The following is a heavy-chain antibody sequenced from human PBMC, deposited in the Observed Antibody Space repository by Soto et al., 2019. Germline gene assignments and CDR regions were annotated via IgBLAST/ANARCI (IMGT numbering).Heavy chain of an antibody. Sequence: ASVKVSCKASGYTFTSCDISWVRQATGQGLEWMGWMNPNNGNTDYAPKFQGRVTMTMNTSIGTAYMELSSLRSEDTAVYYCARSPRNYYALGSYSYFRHGGQGTLVTVSS. V-gene: IGHV1-8*01. D-gene: IGHD3-10*01. CDR1: GYTFTSCD. CDR2: MNPNNGNT. J-gene: IGHJ1*01. CDR3: ARSPRNYYALGSYSYFRH.